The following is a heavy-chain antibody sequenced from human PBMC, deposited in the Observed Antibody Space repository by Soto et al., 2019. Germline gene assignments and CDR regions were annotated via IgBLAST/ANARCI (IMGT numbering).Heavy chain of an antibody. CDR1: AVTFSSYA. Sequence: QVQLVQSVAEVKKPWSSVKVSCKASAVTFSSYAISWVRQAPGQGLEWMGGIIPIFGTANYAQKFQGRVTITADESTSTAYMELSSLRSEDTAVYYCARDGEGSGVTTRWFDPWGQGTLVTVS. J-gene: IGHJ5*02. CDR2: IIPIFGTA. CDR3: ARDGEGSGVTTRWFDP. D-gene: IGHD7-27*01. V-gene: IGHV1-69*12.